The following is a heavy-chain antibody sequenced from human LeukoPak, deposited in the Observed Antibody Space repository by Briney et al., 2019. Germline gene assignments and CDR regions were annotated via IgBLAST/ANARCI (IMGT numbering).Heavy chain of an antibody. D-gene: IGHD3-10*01. Sequence: GASVKVSCKASGYTFTSYYMHWVRQAPGQGLEWMGIINPSGGSTSYAQKFQGRVTMTRDTSTSTVYMELSSLRSEDTAVYYCARGRTMVRGVIPFSNPQSAEYFQYWGQGTLVTVSS. V-gene: IGHV1-46*01. CDR3: ARGRTMVRGVIPFSNPQSAEYFQY. J-gene: IGHJ1*01. CDR2: INPSGGST. CDR1: GYTFTSYY.